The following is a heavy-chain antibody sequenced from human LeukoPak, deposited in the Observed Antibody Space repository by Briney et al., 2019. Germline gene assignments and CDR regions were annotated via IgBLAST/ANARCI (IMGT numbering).Heavy chain of an antibody. J-gene: IGHJ4*02. D-gene: IGHD3-22*01. V-gene: IGHV3-23*01. CDR1: GFTLSDYA. CDR3: AKPGTYYYDSSGSYSWGDY. Sequence: GGSLRLSCAASGFTLSDYAMSWVRQAPGKGLEWVSAISGSGDSRYYADSVKGRFTISRDNSKNTLYLQMNSLRAEDTALYYCAKPGTYYYDSSGSYSWGDYWGQGTLVTVSS. CDR2: ISGSGDSR.